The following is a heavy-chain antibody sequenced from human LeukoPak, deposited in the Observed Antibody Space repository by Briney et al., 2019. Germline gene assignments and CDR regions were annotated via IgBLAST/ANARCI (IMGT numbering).Heavy chain of an antibody. CDR1: GYTFTSYD. J-gene: IGHJ6*03. CDR3: ARTYSSSWYSYYYMDV. V-gene: IGHV1-8*01. CDR2: MNPNSGNT. D-gene: IGHD6-13*01. Sequence: ASMKVSCKTSGYTFTSYDINWVRQATGQGLEWMGWMNPNSGNTGYAQKFQGRVTMTRNTSISTAYMELSSLRSEDTAVYYCARTYSSSWYSYYYMDVWGKGTTVTISS.